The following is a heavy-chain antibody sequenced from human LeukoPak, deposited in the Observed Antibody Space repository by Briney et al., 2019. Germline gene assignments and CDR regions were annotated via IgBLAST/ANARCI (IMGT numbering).Heavy chain of an antibody. CDR3: ARSQQLVRTFDS. CDR2: ISFIGET. V-gene: IGHV4-59*01. J-gene: IGHJ4*02. CDR1: GDSISLYY. Sequence: PSEALSLTCTVSGDSISLYYWSWIRQPPGKGLEWIGYISFIGETNYNPSLKSRVTISQDTSKNQLSLRLSSVTAADSAVYYCARSQQLVRTFDSWGQGTLVTVSS. D-gene: IGHD6-13*01.